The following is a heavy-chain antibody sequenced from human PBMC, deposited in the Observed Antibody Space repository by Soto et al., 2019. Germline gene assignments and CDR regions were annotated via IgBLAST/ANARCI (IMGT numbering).Heavy chain of an antibody. V-gene: IGHV3-13*01. D-gene: IGHD3-3*01. CDR1: FG. CDR2: IGTAGDT. J-gene: IGHJ6*03. CDR3: ARGGGNTTIFRVVIMDYYLDV. Sequence: FGGRWIRQKKGKGLEWVSAIGTAGDTYYPGSVKGRFTISRENAKNSLYLQMNSLRAGDTAVYYCARGGGNTTIFRVVIMDYYLDVRGKGTRVTVS.